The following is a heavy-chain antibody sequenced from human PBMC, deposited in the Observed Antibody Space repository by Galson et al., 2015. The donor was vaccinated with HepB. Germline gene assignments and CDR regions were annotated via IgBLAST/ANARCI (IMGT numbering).Heavy chain of an antibody. Sequence: SVKVSCKASGYTFTSYGISWVRQAPGQGLEWMGWISAYNGNTNYAQKLQGRVTMTTDTSTSTAYMELRSLRSDDTAVYYCARENSITMVRGAKGDYWGQGTLVTVSS. V-gene: IGHV1-18*04. CDR1: GYTFTSYG. J-gene: IGHJ4*02. CDR3: ARENSITMVRGAKGDY. D-gene: IGHD3-10*01. CDR2: ISAYNGNT.